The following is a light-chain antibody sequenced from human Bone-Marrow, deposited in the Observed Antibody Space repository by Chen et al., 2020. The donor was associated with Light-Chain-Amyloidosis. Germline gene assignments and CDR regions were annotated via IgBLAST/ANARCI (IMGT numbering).Light chain of an antibody. J-gene: IGLJ3*02. CDR3: SSHTSSSTWV. CDR2: EVS. V-gene: IGLV2-18*02. CDR1: SSDVGSYNR. Sequence: QSALTQPPSVSGSPGQSVTITCTGTSSDVGSYNRVSWYQPPPGTAPKLMIYEVSNRPSGVPDRFSGSKSGNTASLTISGLQAEDEADYYCSSHTSSSTWVFGGGTKLTVL.